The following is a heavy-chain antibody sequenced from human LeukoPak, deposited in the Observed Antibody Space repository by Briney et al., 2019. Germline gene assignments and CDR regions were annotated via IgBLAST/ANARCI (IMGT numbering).Heavy chain of an antibody. CDR1: GGSFSGYY. J-gene: IGHJ4*02. CDR3: ARLWSFSGWYLDDY. V-gene: IGHV4-34*01. CDR2: INHSGST. D-gene: IGHD6-19*01. Sequence: SETLSLTCAVYGGSFSGYYWSWIRQPPGKGLEWIGEINHSGSTNYNPSLKSRVTISVDTSKNQFSLKLSSVTAADTAVYYCARLWSFSGWYLDDYWGQGTLVTVSS.